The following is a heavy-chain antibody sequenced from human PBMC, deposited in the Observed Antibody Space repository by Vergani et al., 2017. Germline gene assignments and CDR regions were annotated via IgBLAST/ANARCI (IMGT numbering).Heavy chain of an antibody. CDR3: ARVWSTTTVVTPGGNYYYYGMDV. CDR1: GASINNDFYY. D-gene: IGHD4-23*01. J-gene: IGHJ6*02. CDR2: IYVSGIT. V-gene: IGHV4-61*02. Sequence: VQLQESGPGLVKPSQTLSLTCTVSGASINNDFYYWHWIRQPAGKGLEWIGRIYVSGITDYKSSLQSRVSMSVDTSKNQFSLTLTSVTAADTAVYYCARVWSTTTVVTPGGNYYYYGMDVWGQGTTVTVSS.